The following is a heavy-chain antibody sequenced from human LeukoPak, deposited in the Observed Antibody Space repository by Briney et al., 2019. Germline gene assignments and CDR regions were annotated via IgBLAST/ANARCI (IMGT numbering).Heavy chain of an antibody. V-gene: IGHV3-48*01. Sequence: GGSLRLSCAASGFSFSDYDMNWVRLAPGKGLEWVAWISTTSATIYYADSVKGRFTISRDNAKNSLYLQMNSLRAEDTAVYYCARSQWLAPTYFDYWGQGTLVTVSS. CDR3: ARSQWLAPTYFDY. J-gene: IGHJ4*02. CDR2: ISTTSATI. D-gene: IGHD6-19*01. CDR1: GFSFSDYD.